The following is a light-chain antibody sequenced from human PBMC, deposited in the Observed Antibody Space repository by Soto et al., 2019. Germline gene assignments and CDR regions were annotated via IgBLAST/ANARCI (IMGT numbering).Light chain of an antibody. CDR3: TSYAGTNTPYV. CDR1: SIDVGGYNY. J-gene: IGLJ1*01. Sequence: QSVLTQPPSASGSPGQSVTISCTGTSIDVGGYNYVSWYQQHPGKAPRLMIYEVSKRPSGVPDRFSGSKSGNTASLTVSGLQAEDEADYYCTSYAGTNTPYVFGTGTKVTVL. CDR2: EVS. V-gene: IGLV2-8*01.